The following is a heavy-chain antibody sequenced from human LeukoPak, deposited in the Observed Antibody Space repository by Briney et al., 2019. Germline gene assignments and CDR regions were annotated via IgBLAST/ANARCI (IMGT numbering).Heavy chain of an antibody. Sequence: PSETLSLTCAVYGGSFSGYYWSWIRQPPGKGLEWIGEINHSGSTNYNPSLKSRVTISVDTSENQFSLKLSSVTAADTAVYYCARGSPLGQNWFDPWGQGTLVTVSS. CDR1: GGSFSGYY. CDR3: ARGSPLGQNWFDP. D-gene: IGHD3-10*01. CDR2: INHSGST. V-gene: IGHV4-34*01. J-gene: IGHJ5*02.